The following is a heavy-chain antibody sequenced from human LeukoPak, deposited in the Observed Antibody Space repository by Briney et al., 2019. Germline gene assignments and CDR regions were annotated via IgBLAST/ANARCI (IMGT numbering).Heavy chain of an antibody. CDR3: ARARDGYNSGAFDI. D-gene: IGHD5-24*01. Sequence: GGALRLSCSASGFSFSDYYMTWIRQAPGKGLEWISYISSSGSSIYYADSVKGRFRLSRDNAKNSLYLQMNSLRAEDTAVYYCARARDGYNSGAFDIWGQGTMVTVSS. J-gene: IGHJ3*02. CDR1: GFSFSDYY. CDR2: ISSSGSSI. V-gene: IGHV3-11*04.